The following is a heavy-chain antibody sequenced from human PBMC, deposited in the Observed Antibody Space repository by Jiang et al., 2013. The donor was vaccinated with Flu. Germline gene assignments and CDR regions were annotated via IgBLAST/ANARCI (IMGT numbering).Heavy chain of an antibody. J-gene: IGHJ3*02. CDR1: GYTFTSYY. CDR3: ARDPILAAISEGAWESDAFDI. CDR2: INPSGGST. D-gene: IGHD2-15*01. Sequence: SGAEVKKPGASVKVSCKASGYTFTSYYMHWVRQAPGQGLEWMGIINPSGGSTSYAQKFQGRVTMTRDTSTSTVYMELSSLRSEDTAVYYCARDPILAAISEGAWESDAFDIWGQGTMVTVSS. V-gene: IGHV1-46*03.